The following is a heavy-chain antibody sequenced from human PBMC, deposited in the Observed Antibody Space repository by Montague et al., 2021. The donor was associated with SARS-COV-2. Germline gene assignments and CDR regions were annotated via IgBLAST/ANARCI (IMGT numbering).Heavy chain of an antibody. V-gene: IGHV2-5*02. J-gene: IGHJ3*02. CDR3: ARIWGATRGDAFDI. CDR2: IYWDDDK. D-gene: IGHD1-26*01. CDR1: GFSLRTSGVG. Sequence: PALVKPTQTLTLTCSFSGFSLRTSGVGVGWIRQPPGKALEWLAVIYWDDDKRYSPSLKSRLTITKDTSKNQVVLTMTSMDPVDTATYYCARIWGATRGDAFDIWGQGTMVTVSS.